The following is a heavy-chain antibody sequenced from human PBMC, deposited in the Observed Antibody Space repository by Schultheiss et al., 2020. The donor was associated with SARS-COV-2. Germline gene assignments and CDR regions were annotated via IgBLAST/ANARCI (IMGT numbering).Heavy chain of an antibody. V-gene: IGHV4-39*07. CDR2: IYYSGST. Sequence: SQTLSLTCTVSGGSISSSSYYWGWIRQPPGKGLEWIGSIYYSGSTYYNPSLKSRVTISVDTSKNQFSLKLSSVTAADTAVYYCAREPDSSGNFRGYFSMDVWGQGTTVTVAS. D-gene: IGHD3-22*01. CDR1: GGSISSSSYY. J-gene: IGHJ6*02. CDR3: AREPDSSGNFRGYFSMDV.